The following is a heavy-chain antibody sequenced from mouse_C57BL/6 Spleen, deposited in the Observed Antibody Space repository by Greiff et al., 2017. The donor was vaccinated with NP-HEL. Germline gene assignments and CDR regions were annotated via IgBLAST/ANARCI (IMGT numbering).Heavy chain of an antibody. D-gene: IGHD2-5*01. V-gene: IGHV5-6*01. CDR1: GFTFSSYG. CDR2: ISSGGSYT. CDR3: ARQYYSNYFDY. Sequence: EVKLMESGGDLVKPGGSLKLSCAASGFTFSSYGMSWVRQTPDKRLEWVATISSGGSYTYYPDSVKGRFTISRDNAKNTLYLQMSSLKSEDTAMYYCARQYYSNYFDYWGQGTTLTVSS. J-gene: IGHJ2*01.